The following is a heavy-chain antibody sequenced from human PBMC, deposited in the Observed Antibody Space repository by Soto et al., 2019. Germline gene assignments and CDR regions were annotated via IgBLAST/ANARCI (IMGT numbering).Heavy chain of an antibody. CDR3: ARDAAAGLNYY. CDR1: GYTFTSYG. CDR2: ISAYNGNT. D-gene: IGHD6-13*01. Sequence: GASVKFSCKASGYTFTSYGISWVRQAPGQVLECMVWISAYNGNTKYXXKFQGRVXXTTDTATSTGXMELRXVRSDDTAVYYCARDAAAGLNYYWGQGTLVTVXS. V-gene: IGHV1-18*01. J-gene: IGHJ4*02.